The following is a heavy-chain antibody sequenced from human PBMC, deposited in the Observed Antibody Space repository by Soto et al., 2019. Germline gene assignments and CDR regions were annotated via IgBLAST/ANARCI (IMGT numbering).Heavy chain of an antibody. D-gene: IGHD3-3*01. CDR3: ARLYDFDWFDP. J-gene: IGHJ5*02. Sequence: ASVKVSCKASGYTFTSYGISWVPQAPGQGLEWMGWISAYNGNTNYAQKLQGRVTMTTDTSTSTAYMELRSLRSDDTAVYYWARLYDFDWFDPWGQGTLVTVSS. CDR1: GYTFTSYG. V-gene: IGHV1-18*01. CDR2: ISAYNGNT.